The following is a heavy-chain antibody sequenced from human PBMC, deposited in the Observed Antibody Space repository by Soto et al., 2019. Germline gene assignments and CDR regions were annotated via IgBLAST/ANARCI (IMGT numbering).Heavy chain of an antibody. CDR1: GYTFTTYD. CDR2: ISTYNGDT. Sequence: QVQLVQSGAEVKKPGASVKVSCKASGYTFTTYDISWVRQAPGQGLEWMGRISTYNGDTNYPQSLQGRLTMSTDTSPNTAYMERRSLRSDDTAVYYCARDPYNVLMVNAPNLYGMDVWGQGTTVTVSS. J-gene: IGHJ6*02. CDR3: ARDPYNVLMVNAPNLYGMDV. V-gene: IGHV1-18*01. D-gene: IGHD2-8*01.